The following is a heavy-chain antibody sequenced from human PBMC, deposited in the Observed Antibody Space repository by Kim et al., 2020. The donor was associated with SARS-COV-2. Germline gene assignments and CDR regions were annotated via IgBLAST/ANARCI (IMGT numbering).Heavy chain of an antibody. D-gene: IGHD3-22*01. CDR1: GFTFSSYG. Sequence: GGSLRLSCAASGFTFSSYGMHWVRQAPGKGLEWVAVIWYDGSNKYYADSVKGRFTISRDNSKNTLYLQMNSLRAEDTAVYYCAGGGYYYDSSGYYNPADWFDPWGQGTLVTVSS. CDR3: AGGGYYYDSSGYYNPADWFDP. J-gene: IGHJ5*02. CDR2: IWYDGSNK. V-gene: IGHV3-33*01.